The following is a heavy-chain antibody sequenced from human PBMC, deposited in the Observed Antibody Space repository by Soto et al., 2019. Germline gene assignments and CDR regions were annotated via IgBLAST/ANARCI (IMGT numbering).Heavy chain of an antibody. CDR3: GRVNLYSSSSPLFDY. V-gene: IGHV4-4*07. D-gene: IGHD6-6*01. CDR1: GGSISSYY. J-gene: IGHJ4*02. CDR2: IYTSGST. Sequence: PSETLSLTCTVSGGSISSYYWSWIRQPAGKGLEWIGRIYTSGSTNYNPSLKSRVTMSVDTSKNQFSLKLSSVTAADTAVYYCGRVNLYSSSSPLFDYWGQGTLVTVSS.